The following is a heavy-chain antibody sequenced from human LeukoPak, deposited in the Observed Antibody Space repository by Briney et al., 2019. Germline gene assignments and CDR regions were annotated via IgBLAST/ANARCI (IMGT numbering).Heavy chain of an antibody. CDR3: AKGPRLPTVPALYFDY. J-gene: IGHJ4*02. CDR1: GFTFSSYG. V-gene: IGHV3-23*01. D-gene: IGHD4-11*01. CDR2: ISGSGGST. Sequence: GGSLRLSCAASGFTFSSYGMNWVRQAPGKGLEWVSAISGSGGSTYYADSVKGRFTISRDNSKNTLYLLMNSLRGEDTAVYYCAKGPRLPTVPALYFDYWGQGTLVTVSS.